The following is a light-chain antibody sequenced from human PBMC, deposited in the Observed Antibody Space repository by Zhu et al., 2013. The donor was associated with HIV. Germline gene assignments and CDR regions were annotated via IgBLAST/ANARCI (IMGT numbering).Light chain of an antibody. Sequence: DIQMTQSPSTLSASVGDRVTITCRASQSIIKWLAWCQQIPGKAPSLLIYKASSLYTGVPSRFSGSGTGTEFTLTITSLQPDDFATYYCQQYHTSPYTFGQGTKLEI. CDR2: KAS. CDR3: QQYHTSPYT. CDR1: QSIIKW. V-gene: IGKV1-5*03. J-gene: IGKJ2*01.